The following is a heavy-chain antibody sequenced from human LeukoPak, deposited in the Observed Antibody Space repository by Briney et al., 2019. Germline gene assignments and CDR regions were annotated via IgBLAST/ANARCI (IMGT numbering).Heavy chain of an antibody. D-gene: IGHD5-12*01. Sequence: GGSLRLSCAASGFTFSDYYMTWIRQAPGKGLEWVSYISSTDTTYYADSVKGRFTVSRDNAKNSLFLQMHSLRAEDTAVYYCARGIRGPDPDYWGQGTLLTVSS. CDR1: GFTFSDYY. CDR2: ISSTDTT. CDR3: ARGIRGPDPDY. J-gene: IGHJ4*02. V-gene: IGHV3-11*01.